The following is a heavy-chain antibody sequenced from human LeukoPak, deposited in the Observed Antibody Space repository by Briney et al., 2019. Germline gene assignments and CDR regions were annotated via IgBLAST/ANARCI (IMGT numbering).Heavy chain of an antibody. Sequence: GGSLRLSCTASGFTFSSYAMKWVRQAPGKGLEWVSGIGAGGTFTYYADSVKGRFTISRDNSRNTLYLQMNSLRADDTAVYYCAKELDYTTYGYYFDYWGQGTLVTVSS. CDR3: AKELDYTTYGYYFDY. CDR2: IGAGGTFT. D-gene: IGHD4-11*01. V-gene: IGHV3-23*01. J-gene: IGHJ4*02. CDR1: GFTFSSYA.